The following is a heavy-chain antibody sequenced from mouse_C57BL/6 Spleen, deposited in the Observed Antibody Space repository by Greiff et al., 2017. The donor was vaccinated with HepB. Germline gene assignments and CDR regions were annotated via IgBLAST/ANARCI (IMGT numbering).Heavy chain of an antibody. Sequence: QVQLQQPGAELVKPGASVKLSCKASGYTFTSYWMQWVKQRPGQGLEWIGEIDPSDSYTNYNQKFKGKATLTVDTSSSTAYMQLSSLTAEDSAVYYWARGRGLRPFDYWGQGTTLTVSS. J-gene: IGHJ2*01. CDR1: GYTFTSYW. D-gene: IGHD2-2*01. V-gene: IGHV1-50*01. CDR2: IDPSDSYT. CDR3: ARGRGLRPFDY.